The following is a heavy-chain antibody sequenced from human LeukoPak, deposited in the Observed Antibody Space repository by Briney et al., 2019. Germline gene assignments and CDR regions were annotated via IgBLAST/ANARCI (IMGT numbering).Heavy chain of an antibody. D-gene: IGHD2-15*01. V-gene: IGHV3-7*01. Sequence: PGGSLRLSCAASGFTFSSYWMSWVRQAPGKGLEWVANIKQDGSEKNYVDSVKGRFTISRDNAKNSLYLQMNSLRAEDTAVYYCARGTRIVVVVAATPDYWGQGTLVTVSS. CDR1: GFTFSSYW. CDR2: IKQDGSEK. J-gene: IGHJ4*02. CDR3: ARGTRIVVVVAATPDY.